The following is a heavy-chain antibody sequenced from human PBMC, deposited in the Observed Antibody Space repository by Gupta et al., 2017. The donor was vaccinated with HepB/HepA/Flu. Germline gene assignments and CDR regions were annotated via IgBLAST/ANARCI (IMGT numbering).Heavy chain of an antibody. Sequence: QVQLQQWGAGLLKPSETLSLTCAVYGGSFSGYYWSWIRQPPGKGLEWIGEINHSGSTNYNPYLKSRVNISGDTSKNQFSLKLSSVTAAETAVYYCARGNKAYCSSTSCYACDYYYYYMDVWGKGTTVTVSS. J-gene: IGHJ6*03. CDR3: ARGNKAYCSSTSCYACDYYYYYMDV. CDR2: INHSGST. D-gene: IGHD2-2*01. CDR1: GGSFSGYY. V-gene: IGHV4-34*01.